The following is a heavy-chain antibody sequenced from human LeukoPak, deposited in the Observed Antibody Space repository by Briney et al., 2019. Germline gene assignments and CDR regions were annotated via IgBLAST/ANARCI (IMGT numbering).Heavy chain of an antibody. D-gene: IGHD3-22*01. Sequence: ASVKVSCKASGGTFSSNAISWVRQAPGQGLEWMGGIIPIFGTANYAQKFQGRVTITADESTSTAYMELSSLRSEDTAVYYSARDLGYYDSSGYYEAFDYWGQGTLVTVSS. CDR2: IIPIFGTA. CDR1: GGTFSSNA. CDR3: ARDLGYYDSSGYYEAFDY. V-gene: IGHV1-69*01. J-gene: IGHJ4*02.